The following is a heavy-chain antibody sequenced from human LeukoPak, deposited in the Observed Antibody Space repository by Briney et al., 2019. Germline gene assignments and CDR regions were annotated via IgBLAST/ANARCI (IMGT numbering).Heavy chain of an antibody. CDR2: MKQDGREK. CDR1: GFVFSNSW. J-gene: IGHJ4*02. V-gene: IGHV3-7*01. Sequence: GRSLRLSCTASGFVFSNSWMSWVRQAPGKGLEWVANMKQDGREKYYVDSVKGRFTVSRDNAKNSLYLQMNSLRAEDTAVYYCVGGDYWGQGTLVTVSS. CDR3: VGGDY.